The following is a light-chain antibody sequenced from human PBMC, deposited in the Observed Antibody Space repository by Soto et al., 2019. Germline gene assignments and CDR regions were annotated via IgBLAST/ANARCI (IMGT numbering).Light chain of an antibody. Sequence: QSALTQPASVSGSPGQSITISCTGTSSDVGGYNYVSWYQQQPGKAPKFMIYDVTNRPSGVSNRFSGSKSGNTASPTISGLQAEDEADYYCCSYTTSNTRQIVFGTGTKVTV. V-gene: IGLV2-14*01. J-gene: IGLJ1*01. CDR3: CSYTTSNTRQIV. CDR2: DVT. CDR1: SSDVGGYNY.